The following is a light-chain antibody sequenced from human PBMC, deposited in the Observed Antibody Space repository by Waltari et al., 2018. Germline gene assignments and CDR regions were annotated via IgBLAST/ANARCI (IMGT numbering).Light chain of an antibody. CDR1: SSNIGINY. J-gene: IGLJ3*02. CDR2: RDN. V-gene: IGLV1-47*01. CDR3: AAWDDRLRGRV. Sequence: QSVLTQPPSASGTPGQRVTISCSGSSSNIGINYVSWYQHFPGTSPKLLIYRDNQRPSGVPDRVSGSKSGSSASLAISGPRSEDEGDYYCAAWDDRLRGRVFGGGTKLTVL.